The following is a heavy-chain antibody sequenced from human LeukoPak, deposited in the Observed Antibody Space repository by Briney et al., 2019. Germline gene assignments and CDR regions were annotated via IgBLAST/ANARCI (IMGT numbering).Heavy chain of an antibody. CDR1: GFTFSSYS. CDR2: ISSSSSYI. D-gene: IGHD5-12*01. V-gene: IGHV3-21*01. J-gene: IGHJ6*03. CDR3: ASGPRYGGYDFPYYYYYYYMDV. Sequence: GGSLRLSCAASGFTFSSYSMNWVRQAPGKGLEWVSSISSSSSYIYYADSVKGRFTISRDNAKNSLYLQMNSLRAEDTAVYYCASGPRYGGYDFPYYYYYYYMDVWGKGTTVTVSS.